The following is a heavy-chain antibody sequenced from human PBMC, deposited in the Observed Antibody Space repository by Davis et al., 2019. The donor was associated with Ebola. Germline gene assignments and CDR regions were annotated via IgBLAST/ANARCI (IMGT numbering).Heavy chain of an antibody. CDR2: INHSGST. Sequence: SETLSLTCAVSGGSFSGYYWSWIRQPPGKGLEWIGEINHSGSTNYNPSLKSRVTISVDTSKNQFSLKLSSVTAADTAVYYCARGGQYSSSSYDYWGQGTLVTVSS. CDR3: ARGGQYSSSSYDY. J-gene: IGHJ4*02. D-gene: IGHD6-6*01. V-gene: IGHV4-34*01. CDR1: GGSFSGYY.